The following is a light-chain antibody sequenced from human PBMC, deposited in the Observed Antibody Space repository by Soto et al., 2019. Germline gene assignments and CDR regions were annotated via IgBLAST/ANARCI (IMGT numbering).Light chain of an antibody. Sequence: EIVMTQSPATLSVSPGEGATLSCKARQNVYNNLAWYQQRPGQPPRLLIYDASTRATGISARFSGSGDGTEFTLSISSLQSEDYAVYFCQQCRNWPLTFGGGTKVEIK. CDR1: QNVYNN. CDR2: DAS. J-gene: IGKJ4*01. CDR3: QQCRNWPLT. V-gene: IGKV3-15*01.